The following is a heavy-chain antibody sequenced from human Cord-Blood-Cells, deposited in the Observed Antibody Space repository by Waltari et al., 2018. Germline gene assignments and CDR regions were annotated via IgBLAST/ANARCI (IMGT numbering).Heavy chain of an antibody. J-gene: IGHJ3*02. Sequence: QVQLQQWGAGLLKPSETLSLTCAVYGGSFSGYYWSWIRQPPGKGLEWIGEINHSGSTNYNPTLKSRVTISVDTSKNQCSLKLSSVTAADTAVYYCARYLDDSIAAAGTSAFDIWGQGTMVTVSS. CDR3: ARYLDDSIAAAGTSAFDI. V-gene: IGHV4-34*01. CDR1: GGSFSGYY. D-gene: IGHD6-13*01. CDR2: INHSGST.